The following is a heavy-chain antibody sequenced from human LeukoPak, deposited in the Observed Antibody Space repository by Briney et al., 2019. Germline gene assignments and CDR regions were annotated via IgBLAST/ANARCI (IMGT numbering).Heavy chain of an antibody. CDR2: IYYSGST. D-gene: IGHD1-26*01. CDR3: ARGGDTFRDY. V-gene: IGHV4-31*03. CDR1: GGSISSGGYY. J-gene: IGHJ4*02. Sequence: SQTLSLTRTVSGGSISSGGYYWSWIRQHPGKGLEWIGYIYYSGSTYYNPSLKSRVTISVDTSKNQFSLKLSSVTAADTAVYYCARGGDTFRDYWGQGTLVTVSS.